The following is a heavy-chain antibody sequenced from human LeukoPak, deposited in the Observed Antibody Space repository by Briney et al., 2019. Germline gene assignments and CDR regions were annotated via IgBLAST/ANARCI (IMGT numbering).Heavy chain of an antibody. D-gene: IGHD5-12*01. CDR3: ARLRGSGYDFGPFDY. J-gene: IGHJ4*02. CDR2: IYPGDSDT. V-gene: IGHV5-51*01. Sequence: GESLKISCKGSGYSFTSYWIGWVRQMPGKGLEWMGIIYPGDSDTRYSPSFQGQVTISADKSISTAYLQWSSRKALDTAMYYCARLRGSGYDFGPFDYWGQGTLVTVSS. CDR1: GYSFTSYW.